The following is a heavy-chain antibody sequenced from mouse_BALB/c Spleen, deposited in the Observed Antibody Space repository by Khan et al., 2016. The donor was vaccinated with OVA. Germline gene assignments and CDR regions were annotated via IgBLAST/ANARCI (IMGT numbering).Heavy chain of an antibody. V-gene: IGHV5-15*02. CDR2: ISDLAYTI. J-gene: IGHJ3*01. CDR3: ARGGGTAPFAY. Sequence: EVELVESGGGLVQPGGSRKLSCAASGFTFSDYGMAWVRQAPGKGLEWVAFISDLAYTIYYADTVTGRFTISRENAKNTLYLEMSSLRSEDSAIYYCARGGGTAPFAYWGRGTLVTVSA. D-gene: IGHD1-2*01. CDR1: GFTFSDYG.